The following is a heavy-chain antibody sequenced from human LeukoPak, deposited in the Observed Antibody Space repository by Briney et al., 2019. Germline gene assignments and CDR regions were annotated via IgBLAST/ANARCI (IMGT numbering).Heavy chain of an antibody. J-gene: IGHJ6*02. CDR3: ARGRDERSMDV. CDR2: IYHSGST. V-gene: IGHV4-34*01. CDR1: GGSFSGYY. Sequence: PSETLSLTRAAYGGSFSGYYWSWVRQPPGKGLEWMGEIYHSGSTNYNPSLKSRVTISVDTSKNQFSLKLSSVTAADTALYYCARGRDERSMDVWGQGTTVTVSS.